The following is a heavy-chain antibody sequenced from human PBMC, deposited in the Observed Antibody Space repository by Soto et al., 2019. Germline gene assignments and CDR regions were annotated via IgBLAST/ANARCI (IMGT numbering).Heavy chain of an antibody. Sequence: QVQLQESGPGLVKPSETLSLMCTVSGGAITDRYYWGWIRQPPGKGLEWIGYMYYTGSTKYNPPLKSRVTMSADMSKKRVYLKLSSVTAADTAVYYCARRATVTKNDAFDVWGQGTMVTVSS. V-gene: IGHV4-59*08. CDR3: ARRATVTKNDAFDV. CDR1: GGAITDRYY. J-gene: IGHJ3*01. CDR2: MYYTGST. D-gene: IGHD4-17*01.